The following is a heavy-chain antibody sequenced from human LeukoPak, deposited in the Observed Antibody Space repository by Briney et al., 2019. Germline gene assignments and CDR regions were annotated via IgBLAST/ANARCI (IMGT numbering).Heavy chain of an antibody. D-gene: IGHD5-18*01. J-gene: IGHJ4*02. CDR2: IKKDGSEK. V-gene: IGHV3-7*01. CDR1: GFTFSSHW. CDR3: ARDLSGIAGYTYGRGIDY. Sequence: AGSLRLSCAASGFTFSSHWMSWVRQPPGKGLEWVANIKKDGSEKYYVDAVKGRFTISRDNAKTSLYLQMNSLRAEDTAVYYCARDLSGIAGYTYGRGIDYWGQGTLVTVSS.